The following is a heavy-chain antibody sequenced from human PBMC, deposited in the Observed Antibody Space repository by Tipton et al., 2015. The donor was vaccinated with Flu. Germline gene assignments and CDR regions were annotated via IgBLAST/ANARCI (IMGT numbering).Heavy chain of an antibody. D-gene: IGHD4-11*01. CDR1: GDSIRSDYF. Sequence: PGLVKPSETLSLTCLVSGDSIRSDYFWGWIRQPPGKGLEWIGQISRGGSAYYNSSLQGRVTISVDSSRNRFSLKERSLTAADTAIYYCARRDYSNYVSEPKNWFDHWGQGALVTVSS. J-gene: IGHJ5*02. CDR2: ISRGGSA. CDR3: ARRDYSNYVSEPKNWFDH. V-gene: IGHV4-38-2*01.